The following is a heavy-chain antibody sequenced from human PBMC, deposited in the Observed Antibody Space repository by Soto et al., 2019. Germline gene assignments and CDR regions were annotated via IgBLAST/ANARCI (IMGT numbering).Heavy chain of an antibody. CDR2: ISGSGRYT. V-gene: IGHV3-23*04. CDR1: GFTFDSCV. J-gene: IGHJ6*02. D-gene: IGHD6-13*01. Sequence: DVQLVESGGDLVQPGGSLRLSCAASGFTFDSCVMSWVRQAPGKGLEWLSLISGSGRYTDYADSVKGRFTISRDNSKNTLYLPMNSLRVEDTAVYYCAKDPPSERMQPDYGMDVWGQGTTVTVSS. CDR3: AKDPPSERMQPDYGMDV.